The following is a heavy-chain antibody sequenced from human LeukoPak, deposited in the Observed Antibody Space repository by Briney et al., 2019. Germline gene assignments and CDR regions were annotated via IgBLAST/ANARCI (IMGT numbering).Heavy chain of an antibody. V-gene: IGHV3-7*01. Sequence: GGSLSLSCAASGFIFGTYWMDWVRQAPGKGLEWVANIKQDGSVKNYADSVQGRFTISRDNTKNSLYLEMSSLRGEDTAVYYCARNFGYQQFDYWGQGALVTVSS. J-gene: IGHJ4*02. CDR3: ARNFGYQQFDY. D-gene: IGHD5-18*01. CDR2: IKQDGSVK. CDR1: GFIFGTYW.